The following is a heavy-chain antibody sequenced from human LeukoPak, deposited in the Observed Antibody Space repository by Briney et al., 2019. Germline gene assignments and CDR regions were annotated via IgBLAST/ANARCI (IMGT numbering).Heavy chain of an antibody. CDR2: ISYDGSNK. CDR1: GFTFSSYA. Sequence: GRSLRLSCAASGFTFSSYAMHWVSQAPGKGLEWVAVISYDGSNKYYADSVKGRFTISRDNSKNTLYLQMNSLRAEDTAVYYCASSWYSTTPDYWGQGTLVTVSS. CDR3: ASSWYSTTPDY. V-gene: IGHV3-30*04. D-gene: IGHD6-13*01. J-gene: IGHJ4*02.